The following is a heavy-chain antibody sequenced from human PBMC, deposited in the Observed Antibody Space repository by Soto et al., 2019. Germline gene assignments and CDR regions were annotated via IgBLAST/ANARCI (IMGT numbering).Heavy chain of an antibody. CDR2: INAGNGNT. J-gene: IGHJ6*02. Sequence: ASVKVSCKASGYTFTSYAMHWVRQAPGQRLEWMGWINAGNGNTKYSQKFQGRVTITRDTSASTAYMELSSLRSEDTAVYYCASGLMDVVVTAGRSAYYYGMAVWGQGTTVTVSS. V-gene: IGHV1-3*01. CDR3: ASGLMDVVVTAGRSAYYYGMAV. CDR1: GYTFTSYA. D-gene: IGHD2-21*02.